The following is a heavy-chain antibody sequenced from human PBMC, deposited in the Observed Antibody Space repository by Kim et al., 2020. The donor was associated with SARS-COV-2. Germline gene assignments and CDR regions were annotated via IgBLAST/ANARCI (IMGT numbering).Heavy chain of an antibody. CDR2: IYSGDST. Sequence: GGSLRLSCAASGFTVSSSYMSWVRQAPGKGLEWVSIIYSGDSTYYADSVKGRFTISRDISKNTLYLQMNRLRADDTAVYYCARDRDNYDRASYADLPYGMDVWGQGATVTVSS. CDR3: ARDRDNYDRASYADLPYGMDV. D-gene: IGHD3-16*01. CDR1: GFTVSSSY. J-gene: IGHJ6*02. V-gene: IGHV3-53*01.